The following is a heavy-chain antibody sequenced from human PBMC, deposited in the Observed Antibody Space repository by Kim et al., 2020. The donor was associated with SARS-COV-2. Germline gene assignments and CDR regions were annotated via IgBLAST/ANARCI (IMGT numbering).Heavy chain of an antibody. Sequence: GGSLRLFCAASGFTFSSYAMSWVRQAPGKGLEWVSAISGSGGSTYYADSVKGRFTISRDNSKNTLYLQMNSLRAEDTAVYYCAKAPGVGTTVTGHYYCYYGMDVWGQGTTVTVSS. D-gene: IGHD4-17*01. J-gene: IGHJ6*02. CDR1: GFTFSSYA. CDR2: ISGSGGST. CDR3: AKAPGVGTTVTGHYYCYYGMDV. V-gene: IGHV3-23*01.